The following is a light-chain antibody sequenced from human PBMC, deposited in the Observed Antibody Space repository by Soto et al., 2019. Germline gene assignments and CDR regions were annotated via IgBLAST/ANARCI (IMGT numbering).Light chain of an antibody. J-gene: IGKJ2*01. CDR3: DQHVNSDYI. V-gene: IGKV3-20*01. CDR1: QTIIGNY. Sequence: ESVLTQSPGTLSLSPGERATLSCRASQTIIGNYLAWYQQKPGQAPRLLIYGASNTATGVPDRFSGSYSGTDFSLTITRLEPEDFAVYYCDQHVNSDYICGQGTRLEIK. CDR2: GAS.